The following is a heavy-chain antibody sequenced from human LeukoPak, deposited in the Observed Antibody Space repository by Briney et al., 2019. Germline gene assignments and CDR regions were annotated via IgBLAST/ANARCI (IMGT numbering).Heavy chain of an antibody. CDR1: GGSISLYS. Sequence: SETLSLTCTVSGGSISLYSWSGIRQPPGKGLEWIGYIYYSGSTNYNPSLKSRVTISVDTSKNQFSLKLSSVTAADTAVYYCADSGWYVYFDYWGQVTLVTVSS. CDR3: ADSGWYVYFDY. V-gene: IGHV4-59*08. J-gene: IGHJ4*02. D-gene: IGHD6-19*01. CDR2: IYYSGST.